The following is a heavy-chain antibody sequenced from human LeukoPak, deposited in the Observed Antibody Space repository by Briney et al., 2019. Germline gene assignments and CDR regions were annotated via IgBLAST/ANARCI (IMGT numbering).Heavy chain of an antibody. Sequence: SETLSLTCTVSGDSISSYYWSWIRQPPGKGLEWIGYIYYSGSTNYNPSLKSRVTISVDTSKNQFSLKLSSVTAADTAVYYCARDGRGSTSLDNWGQGILVTVSS. CDR3: ARDGRGSTSLDN. J-gene: IGHJ4*02. D-gene: IGHD6-6*01. CDR2: IYYSGST. CDR1: GDSISSYY. V-gene: IGHV4-59*01.